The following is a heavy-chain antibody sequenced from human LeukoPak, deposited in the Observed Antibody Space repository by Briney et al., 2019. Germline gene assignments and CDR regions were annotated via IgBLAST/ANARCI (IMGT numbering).Heavy chain of an antibody. CDR2: INPNSGGT. J-gene: IGHJ3*02. D-gene: IGHD5-24*01. Sequence: GASVKVSCKASGYTFTGYYMHWVRQAPGQGLEWMGWINPNSGGTNYAQKFQGRVTMTRDTSISTAYMELSRLRSDDTAVYYCARESDGYNSIDDAFDIWGQGTMVTVSS. CDR1: GYTFTGYY. CDR3: ARESDGYNSIDDAFDI. V-gene: IGHV1-2*02.